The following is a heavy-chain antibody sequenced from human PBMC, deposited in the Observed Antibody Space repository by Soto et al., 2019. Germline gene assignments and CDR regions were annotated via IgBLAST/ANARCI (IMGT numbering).Heavy chain of an antibody. CDR1: GYTFTSYG. D-gene: IGHD4-17*01. CDR2: ISAYNGNT. Sequence: ASVKVSCKASGYTFTSYGISWVRQAPGQGLEWMGWISAYNGNTNYAQKLQGRVTMTTDTSTSTAYMELRSLRSDDTAVYYCARDLEYGDVWGAFDIWGQGTMVTVSS. CDR3: ARDLEYGDVWGAFDI. J-gene: IGHJ3*02. V-gene: IGHV1-18*01.